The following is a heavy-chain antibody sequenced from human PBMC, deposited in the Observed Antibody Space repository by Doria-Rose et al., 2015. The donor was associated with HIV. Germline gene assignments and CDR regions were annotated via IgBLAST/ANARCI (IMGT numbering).Heavy chain of an antibody. D-gene: IGHD6-13*01. CDR2: IFSDDES. CDR1: GVSLSSPGMG. J-gene: IGHJ4*02. Sequence: QVTLKESGPVLVKPTETLTLTCTVSGVSLSSPGMGVSWIRQPPGKALEWLANIFSDDESSYKTSLKSRLTISRGTSKSQVVITMTDMDPVDTATYYCARIKSSRWYHKYYFDFWGQGTLVIVSA. V-gene: IGHV2-26*01. CDR3: ARIKSSRWYHKYYFDF.